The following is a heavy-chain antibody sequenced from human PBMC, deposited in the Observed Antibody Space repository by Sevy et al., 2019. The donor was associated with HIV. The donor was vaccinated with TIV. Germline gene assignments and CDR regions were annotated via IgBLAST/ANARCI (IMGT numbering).Heavy chain of an antibody. Sequence: SETLSLTCTVSGGSISSYYWSWIRQPPGKGLEWIGYIYYSGSTNYNPSLKSRVTISVDTSKNQFSLNLSSVTAADTAVYYCARVGGLSSSWYPYYFDYWGQGTLVTVSS. D-gene: IGHD6-13*01. CDR1: GGSISSYY. V-gene: IGHV4-59*13. CDR2: IYYSGST. J-gene: IGHJ4*02. CDR3: ARVGGLSSSWYPYYFDY.